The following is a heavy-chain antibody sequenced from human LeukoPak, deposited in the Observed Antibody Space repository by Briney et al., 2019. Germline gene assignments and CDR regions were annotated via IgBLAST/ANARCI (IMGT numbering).Heavy chain of an antibody. Sequence: QPGRSLRLSCGASGFTLSSYAMHWVRQAPGKGLEWVAVISYDGSKKYYADSVKGRFTISTDNSKNTMYLQMNSLTVEDTAVYYCARAIGELLRGMDIWGQGTTATVSS. CDR3: ARAIGELLRGMDI. V-gene: IGHV3-30-3*01. D-gene: IGHD3-10*01. CDR1: GFTLSSYA. J-gene: IGHJ6*02. CDR2: ISYDGSKK.